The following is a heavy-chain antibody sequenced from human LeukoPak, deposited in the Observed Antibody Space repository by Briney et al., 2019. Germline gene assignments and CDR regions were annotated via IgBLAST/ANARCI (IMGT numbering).Heavy chain of an antibody. J-gene: IGHJ2*01. CDR1: GGSFSGYY. CDR3: ARGGYDSSGYYNYWYFDL. CDR2: INHSGST. Sequence: SETLSLTCAVYGGSFSGYYWSWIRQPPGKGLEWIGEINHSGSTNYNPSLKSRVTISVDTSKNQFSLKLSSVTAADTAVYYCARGGYDSSGYYNYWYFDLWGRGTLVTVSS. V-gene: IGHV4-34*01. D-gene: IGHD3-22*01.